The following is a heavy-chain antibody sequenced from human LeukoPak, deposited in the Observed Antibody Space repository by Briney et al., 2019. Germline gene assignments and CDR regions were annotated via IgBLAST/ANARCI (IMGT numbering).Heavy chain of an antibody. CDR1: GGSFSGYY. J-gene: IGHJ4*02. CDR2: INHSGST. D-gene: IGHD2-15*01. Sequence: SETLSLTCAVYGGSFSGYYWSWIRQPPGKGLEWIGEINHSGSTNYNPSLKSRVTISVDTSKNQFSLKLSSVTAADTAVYYCASGTEYSSGGSCSRYFDYWGQGTLVTVSS. CDR3: ASGTEYSSGGSCSRYFDY. V-gene: IGHV4-34*01.